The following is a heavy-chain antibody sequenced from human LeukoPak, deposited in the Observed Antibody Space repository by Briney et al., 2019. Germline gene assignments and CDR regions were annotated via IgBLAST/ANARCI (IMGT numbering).Heavy chain of an antibody. Sequence: PSETLSLTCTVSGGSISSGGYYWSWIRQHPGKGLEWIGYIYYSGSTYYNPSLKSRVTISVDTSKNQFSLKLSSVTAADTAVYYWAILGLSIAARNWGQGTLVTVSS. CDR2: IYYSGST. CDR3: AILGLSIAARN. V-gene: IGHV4-31*03. J-gene: IGHJ4*02. CDR1: GGSISSGGYY. D-gene: IGHD6-6*01.